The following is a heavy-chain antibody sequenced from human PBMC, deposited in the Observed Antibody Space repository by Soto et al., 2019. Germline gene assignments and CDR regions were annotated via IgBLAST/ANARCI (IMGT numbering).Heavy chain of an antibody. J-gene: IGHJ4*02. Sequence: RAALKSSCKGCGYNYANYLMGWVHQKPGKGLEWMGIIYPGNSDTRYSPSFQGQVTISADTSISTAYLEWSSLKASDTAIYYCARHVYYDVLKKNYWGQGTLVTVSS. CDR1: GYNYANYL. CDR2: IYPGNSDT. V-gene: IGHV5-51*07. D-gene: IGHD3-9*01. CDR3: ARHVYYDVLKKNY.